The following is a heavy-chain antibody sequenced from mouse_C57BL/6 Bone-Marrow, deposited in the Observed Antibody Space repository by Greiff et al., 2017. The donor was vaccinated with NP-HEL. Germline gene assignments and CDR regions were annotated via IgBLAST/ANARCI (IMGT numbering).Heavy chain of an antibody. V-gene: IGHV5-12*01. CDR1: GFTFSDYY. D-gene: IGHD2-2*01. J-gene: IGHJ4*01. CDR3: ARGGYGAMDY. Sequence: EVKLVESGGGLVQPGGSLKLSCAASGFTFSDYYMYWVRQTPEKRLEWVAYISNGGGSTYYPDTVKGRFTISRANAKNTLYLQMSRLKSEDTAMYYCARGGYGAMDYWGQGTSVTVSS. CDR2: ISNGGGST.